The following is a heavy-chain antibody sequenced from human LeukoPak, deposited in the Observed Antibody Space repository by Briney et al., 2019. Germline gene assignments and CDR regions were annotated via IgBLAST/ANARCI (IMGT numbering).Heavy chain of an antibody. J-gene: IGHJ4*02. D-gene: IGHD5-24*01. V-gene: IGHV3-7*03. Sequence: GGSLRLSCAASGFTFSNYWMTWVRQAPGKGLEWVANIKQNGGEKYYVDSVKGRFTISRDNAKNSLYLEMNNLRAEDTAVYYCARTPDGPDYWGQGTLVTVSS. CDR3: ARTPDGPDY. CDR1: GFTFSNYW. CDR2: IKQNGGEK.